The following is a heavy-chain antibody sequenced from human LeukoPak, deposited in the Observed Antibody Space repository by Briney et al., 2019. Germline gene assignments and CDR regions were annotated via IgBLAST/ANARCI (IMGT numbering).Heavy chain of an antibody. CDR1: RFTFSSYS. D-gene: IGHD5-12*01. CDR3: AREGNVDIARHAFDI. CDR2: ISSSGSYI. V-gene: IGHV3-21*01. Sequence: GGSLRLSCAASRFTFSSYSMNWVRQAPGKGLEWVSSISSSGSYIYYADSVKGRFTISRDNAKNSLYLQMNSLRAEDTAVYYCAREGNVDIARHAFDIWGQGTMVTVSS. J-gene: IGHJ3*02.